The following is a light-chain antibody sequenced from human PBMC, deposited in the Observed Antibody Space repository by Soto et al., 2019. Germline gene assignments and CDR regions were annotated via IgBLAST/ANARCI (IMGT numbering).Light chain of an antibody. CDR1: QSVSSY. CDR3: QKSSNWRGFT. Sequence: EIVLTQSPATLSLSPGERATLSCRASQSVSSYLAWYQQKPGQAPRLLIYDASNRATGIPARFSGSGSGTDFTLTISSLEPEDFAVYYCQKSSNWRGFTFGPGTKVDIK. CDR2: DAS. J-gene: IGKJ3*01. V-gene: IGKV3-11*01.